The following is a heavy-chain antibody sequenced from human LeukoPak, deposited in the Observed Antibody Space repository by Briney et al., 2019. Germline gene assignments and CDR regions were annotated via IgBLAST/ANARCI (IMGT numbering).Heavy chain of an antibody. V-gene: IGHV3-23*01. CDR2: ITTSDGNT. CDR1: GFTFSSYT. Sequence: GGSLRLSCAASGFTFSSYTMSWVRQAPGKGLEWVSTITTSDGNTYYADSVKGRFTISRDNSKNTLYLQMNSLRAEDTAVYYCARGSYPTYFDYWGQGTLVTVSS. J-gene: IGHJ4*02. D-gene: IGHD1-26*01. CDR3: ARGSYPTYFDY.